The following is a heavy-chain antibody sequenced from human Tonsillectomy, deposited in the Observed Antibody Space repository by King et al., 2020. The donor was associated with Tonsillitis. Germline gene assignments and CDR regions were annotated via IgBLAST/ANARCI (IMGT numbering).Heavy chain of an antibody. Sequence: VQLVESGGGLVQPGGSLRLSCAASGFTFSGYGMNWVRQTPGKGLEWVSYISSSSGPINYADSVKGRFTISRDNAKNSLYLQMNSLRAEDTAVYYCARGGAARPDYWGQGTLVTVSS. D-gene: IGHD6-6*01. J-gene: IGHJ4*02. CDR2: ISSSSGPI. CDR3: ARGGAARPDY. V-gene: IGHV3-48*01. CDR1: GFTFSGYG.